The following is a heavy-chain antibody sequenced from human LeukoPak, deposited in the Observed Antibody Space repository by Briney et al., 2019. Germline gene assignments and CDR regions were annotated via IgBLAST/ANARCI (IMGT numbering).Heavy chain of an antibody. J-gene: IGHJ4*02. CDR1: GFAFSTYA. V-gene: IGHV3-23*01. CDR2: ISGTITGSGGTT. CDR3: AKEDYGDYANTGADDY. D-gene: IGHD4-17*01. Sequence: SGGSLRLSCAASGFAFSTYAMSWVRQAPGKGLEWVSIISGTITGSGGTTSYADSVKGRFTISRDNSKNTLYLQMNSLRAEDTAVYYCAKEDYGDYANTGADDYWGQGTLVTVSS.